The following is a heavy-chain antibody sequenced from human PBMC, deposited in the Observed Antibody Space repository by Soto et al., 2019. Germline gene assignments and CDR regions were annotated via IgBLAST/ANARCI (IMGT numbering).Heavy chain of an antibody. D-gene: IGHD3-10*01. CDR1: GFTFRGYA. CDR3: AKGRSSAPDYFFEY. V-gene: IGHV3-23*01. J-gene: IGHJ4*02. Sequence: PGGSLRLSCAASGFTFRGYAMHWVRQTPGKGLEWVSGVSGSGTNSYFAESVKGRFTVSRDNSKNTFYLEMTGLRGDDTAVYYCAKGRSSAPDYFFEYWGQGILVTVSS. CDR2: VSGSGTNS.